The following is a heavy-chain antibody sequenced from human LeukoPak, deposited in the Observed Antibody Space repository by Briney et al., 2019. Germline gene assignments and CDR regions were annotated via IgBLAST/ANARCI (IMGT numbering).Heavy chain of an antibody. CDR2: ISSSSSSI. CDR1: GFTFSTYY. Sequence: GGSLRLSCAASGFTFSTYYMNWVRQAPGKGLDWVSYISSSSSSIYYADSVKGRFTISRDNAKNSLYLQMNSLRDEDTAVYYCARSPTPVGYYFDYWGQGTLVTVSS. J-gene: IGHJ4*02. V-gene: IGHV3-48*02. CDR3: ARSPTPVGYYFDY. D-gene: IGHD2-15*01.